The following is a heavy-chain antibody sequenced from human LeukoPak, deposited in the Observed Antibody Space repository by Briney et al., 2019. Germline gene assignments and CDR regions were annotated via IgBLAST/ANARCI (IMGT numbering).Heavy chain of an antibody. CDR2: IYTSGST. V-gene: IGHV4-4*07. D-gene: IGHD2-15*01. Sequence: SETLSLTCTVSGGSISSYYWSWIRQPAGKGLEWIGRIYTSGSTNYNPSLKSRVTMSVDTSKNQFSLKLSSVTAADTAVYYCAREPIDCSGGSCYEAGDYYYYYMDVWGKGTTVTISS. CDR3: AREPIDCSGGSCYEAGDYYYYYMDV. J-gene: IGHJ6*03. CDR1: GGSISSYY.